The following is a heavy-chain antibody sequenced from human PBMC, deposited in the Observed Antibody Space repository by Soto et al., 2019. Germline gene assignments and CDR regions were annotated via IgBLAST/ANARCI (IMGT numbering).Heavy chain of an antibody. CDR1: GFTFDDYT. J-gene: IGHJ4*02. D-gene: IGHD5-18*01. CDR2: ISWDGGST. Sequence: GGSLRLSCAASGFTFDDYTMHWVRQAPGKGLEWVSLISWDGGSTYYADSVKGRFTISRDNSKNSLYLQMNSLRSGDTAFYYCAKDKFRAYTYGPSDYWGQGT. CDR3: AKDKFRAYTYGPSDY. V-gene: IGHV3-43*01.